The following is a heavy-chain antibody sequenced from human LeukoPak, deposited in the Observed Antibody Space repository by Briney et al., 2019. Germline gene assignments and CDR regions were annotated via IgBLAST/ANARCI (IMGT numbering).Heavy chain of an antibody. Sequence: GGSLRLSCAASRFAFNSYWMSWVRQAPGKGLEWVATINRDGGEKYYVDPVKGRFSVSRDNAENSLYLQMNSLRVEDTAVYYCVRLVGDRTIYDYWGQGTLVTVSS. CDR1: RFAFNSYW. CDR2: INRDGGEK. J-gene: IGHJ4*02. V-gene: IGHV3-7*01. CDR3: VRLVGDRTIYDY. D-gene: IGHD1-26*01.